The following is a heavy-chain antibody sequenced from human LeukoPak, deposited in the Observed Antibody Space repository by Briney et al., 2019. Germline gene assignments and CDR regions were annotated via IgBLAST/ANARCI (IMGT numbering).Heavy chain of an antibody. CDR3: ARSGRLCDY. V-gene: IGHV3-30*04. Sequence: GGSLRLSCAASGFSFRSYAMHWVRQAPGKGLEWVAVISYDGSNKYYADSVKGRFTISRDNSKNTLHLQMNSLRAEDTAVYYCARSGRLCDYWGQGTLVTVSS. D-gene: IGHD5-12*01. CDR2: ISYDGSNK. J-gene: IGHJ4*02. CDR1: GFSFRSYA.